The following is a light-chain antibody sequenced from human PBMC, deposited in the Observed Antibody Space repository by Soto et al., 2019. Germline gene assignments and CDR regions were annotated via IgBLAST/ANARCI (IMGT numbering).Light chain of an antibody. J-gene: IGKJ1*01. CDR3: QQYHIYLGGT. CDR1: QSISSW. Sequence: DIQMTQSPSTLSASVGDRVTITCRASQSISSWLAWYQQKPGKAPKLLIYKASSLESGVPSRFSGSGSGTDFTLTISRLLPDDFGTYYCQQYHIYLGGTFGQGTNVEIK. CDR2: KAS. V-gene: IGKV1-5*03.